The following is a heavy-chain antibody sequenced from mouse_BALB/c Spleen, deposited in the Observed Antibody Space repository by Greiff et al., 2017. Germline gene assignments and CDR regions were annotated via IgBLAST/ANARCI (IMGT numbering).Heavy chain of an antibody. CDR2: INPNNGDT. CDR1: GYTFTDYY. D-gene: IGHD2-14*01. CDR3: AREMRVRRRGYYAMDY. J-gene: IGHJ4*01. V-gene: IGHV1-26*01. Sequence: EVQLQQSGPELVKPGASVKMSCKASGYTFTDYYMKWVKQSHGKSLEWIGDINPNNGDTFYNQKFKGKATLTVDKSSSTAYMQLNSLTSEDSAVYYCAREMRVRRRGYYAMDYWGQGTSVTVSS.